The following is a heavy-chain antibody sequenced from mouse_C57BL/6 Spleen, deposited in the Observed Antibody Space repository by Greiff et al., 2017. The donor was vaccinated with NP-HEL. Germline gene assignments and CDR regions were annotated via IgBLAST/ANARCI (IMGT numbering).Heavy chain of an antibody. D-gene: IGHD2-3*01. V-gene: IGHV1-61*01. J-gene: IGHJ4*01. CDR2: IYPSDSET. CDR3: ARRKGDGYYLYAMDY. Sequence: VQLQQPGAELVRPGSSVKLSCKASGYTFTSYWMDWVKQRPGQGLEWIGNIYPSDSETHYNQKFKDKATLTVDKSSSTAYMQLSSLTSEDSAVYYCARRKGDGYYLYAMDYWGQGTSVTVSS. CDR1: GYTFTSYW.